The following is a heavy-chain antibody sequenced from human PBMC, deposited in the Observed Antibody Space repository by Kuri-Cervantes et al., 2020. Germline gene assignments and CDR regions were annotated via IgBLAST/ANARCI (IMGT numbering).Heavy chain of an antibody. J-gene: IGHJ6*03. D-gene: IGHD4-11*01. Sequence: ASVKVSCKASGYTFTSYYMHWVRQASGQGLEWMGIINPSGGSTSYAQKFQGRVTMTRDTSTSAVYMELSSLRPEDTAVYYCATAVFTGYCYMDVWGKGTTVTAP. CDR3: ATAVFTGYCYMDV. CDR2: INPSGGST. V-gene: IGHV1-46*01. CDR1: GYTFTSYY.